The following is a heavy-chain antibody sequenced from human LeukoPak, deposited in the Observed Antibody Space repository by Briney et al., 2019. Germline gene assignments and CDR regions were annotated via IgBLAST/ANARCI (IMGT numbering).Heavy chain of an antibody. V-gene: IGHV4-59*08. CDR1: GGSISSNY. CDR2: IYYNGNT. D-gene: IGHD6-6*01. Sequence: SETLSLTCTVSGGSISSNYWSWIRQPPGEGLEWIGYIYYNGNTNYNPSLRSRVTISIDTSKNQFSLKLSSVTAADTAVYYCADSSSWIHWGQGTLVTVSS. J-gene: IGHJ4*02. CDR3: ADSSSWIH.